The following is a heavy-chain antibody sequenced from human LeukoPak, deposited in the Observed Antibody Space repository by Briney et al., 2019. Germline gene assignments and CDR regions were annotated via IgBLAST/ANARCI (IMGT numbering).Heavy chain of an antibody. J-gene: IGHJ4*02. D-gene: IGHD6-19*01. V-gene: IGHV1-2*02. CDR2: INPNSGGT. CDR3: ARDLNRFGVYSSGFRKDDY. CDR1: GYTFTGYY. Sequence: ASVKVSCKASGYTFTGYYMHWVRQAPGQGLEWMGWINPNSGGTNYAQKFQGRVTMTRDTSISTAYMELSRLRSDDTAVYYCARDLNRFGVYSSGFRKDDYGGQGSLVTVSS.